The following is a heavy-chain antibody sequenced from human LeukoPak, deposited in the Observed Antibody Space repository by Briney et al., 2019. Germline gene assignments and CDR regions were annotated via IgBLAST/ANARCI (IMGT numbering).Heavy chain of an antibody. D-gene: IGHD1-26*01. CDR2: IYYSGST. V-gene: IGHV4-59*11. CDR1: CGSISSHY. J-gene: IGHJ4*02. Sequence: SETLSLTCTVSCGSISSHYWTWIRQPPGKGLEWIGYIYYSGSTNYNPSLKSRVTISVDTSKNQFSLKLNSVTAADTAFYYCARSGSYHNNFDYWGQGTLVTVSS. CDR3: ARSGSYHNNFDY.